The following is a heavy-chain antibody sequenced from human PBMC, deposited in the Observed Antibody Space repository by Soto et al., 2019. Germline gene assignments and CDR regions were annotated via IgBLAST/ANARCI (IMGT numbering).Heavy chain of an antibody. J-gene: IGHJ4*02. V-gene: IGHV1-3*01. CDR3: ASSPGGWLYFFDY. CDR1: GYTFTSYS. Sequence: ASVKISCKASGYTFTSYSMHWVRQAPGQRLEWMGWINAGNGNTKYSQKFQGRVTITRGTSASTAYMELSSLRSEDTAVYYCASSPGGWLYFFDYWGQGTLVTVSS. D-gene: IGHD6-19*01. CDR2: INAGNGNT.